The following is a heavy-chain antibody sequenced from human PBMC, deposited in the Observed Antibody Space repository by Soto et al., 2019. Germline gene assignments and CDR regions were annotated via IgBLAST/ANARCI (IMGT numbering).Heavy chain of an antibody. D-gene: IGHD6-19*01. CDR2: ISPGDSKS. CDR3: ATTLKQYYPRGWDGGAFDI. J-gene: IGHJ3*02. CDR1: GYSFTSYW. V-gene: IGHV5-51*01. Sequence: EVQLVQSGAEVKKPGESLKISCKGSGYSFTSYWIAWVRQMPGKGLEWMGIISPGDSKSRYSPSFQGQVTIPADKSISNAYLQGSGLRASDTAMCYCATTLKQYYPRGWDGGAFDIWGQGTMVTVSS.